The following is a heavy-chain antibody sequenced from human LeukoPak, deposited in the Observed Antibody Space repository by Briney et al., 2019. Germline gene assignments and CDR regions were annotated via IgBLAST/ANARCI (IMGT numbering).Heavy chain of an antibody. J-gene: IGHJ4*02. Sequence: ASVKVSCKASGYIYTNYGINWVRQAPGQGLEWMGWINTYNGNTNYAPKLHGRVTMTTDTPTSTAYMELRSLRFDDTAIYYCARVLREAVTGSTGIGYWGQGTLVTVSS. D-gene: IGHD6-19*01. V-gene: IGHV1-18*01. CDR2: INTYNGNT. CDR3: ARVLREAVTGSTGIGY. CDR1: GYIYTNYG.